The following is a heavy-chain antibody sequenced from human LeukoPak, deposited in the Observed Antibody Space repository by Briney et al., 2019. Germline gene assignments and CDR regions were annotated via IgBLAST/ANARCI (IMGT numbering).Heavy chain of an antibody. Sequence: ASVKVSCKASGYTFTSYDINWVRQATGQGLEWMGWMNPNSGNTGYAQKFQGRVTMTRNTSISTAYMELSSLRSVDTAVYYCARKAGKYNWFDPWGQGTLVTVSS. J-gene: IGHJ5*02. CDR3: ARKAGKYNWFDP. D-gene: IGHD1-1*01. CDR2: MNPNSGNT. CDR1: GYTFTSYD. V-gene: IGHV1-8*01.